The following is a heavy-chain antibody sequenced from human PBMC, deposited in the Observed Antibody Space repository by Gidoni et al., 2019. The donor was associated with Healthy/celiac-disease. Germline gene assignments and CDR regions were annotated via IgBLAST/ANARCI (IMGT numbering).Heavy chain of an antibody. J-gene: IGHJ4*02. CDR1: GFTFSSYG. V-gene: IGHV3-33*01. CDR3: ARRIAVAGTVDY. CDR2: IWYDGSNK. Sequence: QVQLVESGGGVVQPGRSLRLSCAASGFTFSSYGMHWVRQAPGKGLAWVAVIWYDGSNKYYADSVKGRFTISRDNSKNTLYLQMNSLRAEDTAVYYCARRIAVAGTVDYWGQGTLVTVSS. D-gene: IGHD6-19*01.